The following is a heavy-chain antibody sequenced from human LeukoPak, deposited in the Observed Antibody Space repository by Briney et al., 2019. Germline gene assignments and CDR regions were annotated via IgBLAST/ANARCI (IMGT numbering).Heavy chain of an antibody. CDR2: ISAYNGNT. CDR1: GYTFTSYG. Sequence: ASVKVSCKASGYTFTSYGISWVRQAPGQGLEWVGWISAYNGNTNYAQKLQGRVTMTTDTSTSTAYMELRSLRSDDTAVYYCARKEAVAGLFDYWGQGTLVTVPS. D-gene: IGHD6-19*01. V-gene: IGHV1-18*01. CDR3: ARKEAVAGLFDY. J-gene: IGHJ4*02.